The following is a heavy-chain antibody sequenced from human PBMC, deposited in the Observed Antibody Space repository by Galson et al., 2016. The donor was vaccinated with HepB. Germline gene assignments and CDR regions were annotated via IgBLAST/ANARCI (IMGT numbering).Heavy chain of an antibody. CDR3: EIDGEGDSGCYHFDY. CDR2: IYPGDSDT. CDR1: GYSFTTYW. V-gene: IGHV5-51*01. Sequence: QSGAEVKKPGESLKISCKGSGYSFTTYWIGWVRQMPGKGLEWMGIIYPGDSDTRYSPSFQGQVTLSADKSISTAYLHWSSLKASDTAMYYCEIDGEGDSGCYHFDYWGQGTLVTVSS. D-gene: IGHD1-26*01. J-gene: IGHJ4*02.